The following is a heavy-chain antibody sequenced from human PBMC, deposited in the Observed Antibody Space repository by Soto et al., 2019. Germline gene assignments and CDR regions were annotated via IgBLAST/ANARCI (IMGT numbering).Heavy chain of an antibody. V-gene: IGHV4-34*01. J-gene: IGHJ4*02. CDR2: INQSGTT. CDR3: ARGSYSGTYSH. CDR1: TGSFSGSY. Sequence: PSETLSLTCAVYTGSFSGSYWTWIRQSPGKGLEWIGEINQSGTTNYNPSLGSRATISLDTSKNQLSLKVKSLTAADAAVYYCARGSYSGTYSHWGQGTLVT. D-gene: IGHD1-26*01.